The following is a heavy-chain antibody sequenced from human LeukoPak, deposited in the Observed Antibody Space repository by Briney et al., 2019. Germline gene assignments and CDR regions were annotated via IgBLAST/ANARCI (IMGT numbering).Heavy chain of an antibody. Sequence: GGSLRLSCAASGFTFSNYGMTWVRQAPGKGLEWVANIKQDGSEKYYVDSVKGRFTISRDNAKNSLYLQMNSLRAEDMAVYYCARGHVWFDPWGQGTLVTVSS. J-gene: IGHJ5*02. CDR3: ARGHVWFDP. CDR2: IKQDGSEK. CDR1: GFTFSNYG. V-gene: IGHV3-7*05.